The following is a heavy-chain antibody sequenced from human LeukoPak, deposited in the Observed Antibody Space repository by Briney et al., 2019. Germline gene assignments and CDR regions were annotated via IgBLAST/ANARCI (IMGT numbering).Heavy chain of an antibody. D-gene: IGHD6-13*01. Sequence: SETLSLTCTVSGGSTSSYYWSWIRQPPGKGLEWIGYIYYSGSTNYNPSLKSRVTISVDTSKNQFSLKLSSVTAADTAVYYCARENKQQGFDPWGQGTLVTVSS. CDR2: IYYSGST. V-gene: IGHV4-59*01. J-gene: IGHJ5*02. CDR1: GGSTSSYY. CDR3: ARENKQQGFDP.